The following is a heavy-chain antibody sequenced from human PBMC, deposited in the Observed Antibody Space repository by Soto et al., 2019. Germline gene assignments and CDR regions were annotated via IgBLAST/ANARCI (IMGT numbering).Heavy chain of an antibody. CDR3: AHRSRGYAYYFDQ. Sequence: QITLKESGPTLVKPTQTLTLTCSFSGFSLSTRGVGVGWIRQPPGKPLEWLAIIFWDDDKWYSPSLRSMLTITEDTSKNQVVLTMTIMDPVDTATYYCAHRSRGYAYYFDQWGQGTLVTVSS. V-gene: IGHV2-5*02. CDR1: GFSLSTRGVG. CDR2: IFWDDDK. D-gene: IGHD5-12*01. J-gene: IGHJ4*02.